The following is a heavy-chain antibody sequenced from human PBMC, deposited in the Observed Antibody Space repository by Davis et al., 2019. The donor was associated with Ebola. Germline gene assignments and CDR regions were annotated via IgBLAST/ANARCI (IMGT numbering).Heavy chain of an antibody. CDR1: GGSMSSSNYY. V-gene: IGHV4-39*01. J-gene: IGHJ2*01. CDR2: SYYSGST. D-gene: IGHD4-17*01. Sequence: MPSETLSLTCTVSGGSMSSSNYYWGWIRQPPGKGLEWIGSSYYSGSTYYNPSLKSRVTISVDTSKNQFSMRLSSVTAADTAVFYCASSVFYGDYGNWYFDLGGRGTLVTVSS. CDR3: ASSVFYGDYGNWYFDL.